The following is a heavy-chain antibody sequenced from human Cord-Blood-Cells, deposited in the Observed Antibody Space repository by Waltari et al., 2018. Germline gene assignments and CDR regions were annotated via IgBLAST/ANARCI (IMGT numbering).Heavy chain of an antibody. CDR3: ASSRYCSSTSCTSFGQY. CDR1: GYTSTGSS. J-gene: IGHJ4*02. D-gene: IGHD2-2*01. Sequence: QVQLVQSGAEVKKPGASVTGSGKASGYTSTGSSMHWVRQAPGQGLVWMGWINPNSGGTNYAQKFKGRVTMTRDTSISTAYMELSRLRSDDTAVYYCASSRYCSSTSCTSFGQYWGLGTLVTVSS. V-gene: IGHV1-2*02. CDR2: INPNSGGT.